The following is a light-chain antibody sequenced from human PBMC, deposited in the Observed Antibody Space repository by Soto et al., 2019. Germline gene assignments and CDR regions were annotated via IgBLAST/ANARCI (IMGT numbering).Light chain of an antibody. Sequence: DIQVTQSPSSLSASVEDRVIITCRASQSINNHLNWYQQKPGKAPKLLIFAASSLQSGVPSRFSGSRSGPDFTLTISSLQPEDFATYYCQQSYSSPPTFGQGTKVDIK. V-gene: IGKV1-39*01. J-gene: IGKJ1*01. CDR1: QSINNH. CDR2: AAS. CDR3: QQSYSSPPT.